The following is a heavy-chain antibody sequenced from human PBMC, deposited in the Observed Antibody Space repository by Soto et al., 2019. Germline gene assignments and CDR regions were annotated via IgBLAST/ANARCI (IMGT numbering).Heavy chain of an antibody. J-gene: IGHJ4*02. CDR1: GGSVSSNSYS. V-gene: IGHV4-39*01. Sequence: SETLSLTCTVSGGSVSSNSYSWGWIRQSPGKGLEWIGTIYSSENTYYNPSLVSRVTISVDTSMNEFSLRLSSVTAADTAVYYCARNALYLHLDYWGQGALVTVSS. CDR2: IYSSENT. D-gene: IGHD2-2*02. CDR3: ARNALYLHLDY.